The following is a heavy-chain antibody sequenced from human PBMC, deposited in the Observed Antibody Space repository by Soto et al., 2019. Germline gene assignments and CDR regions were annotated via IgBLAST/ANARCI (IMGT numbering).Heavy chain of an antibody. V-gene: IGHV3-23*01. CDR3: VKDDGGYPSTAPH. Sequence: GGSLRLSCAASGITISNYPMSWVRQAPGKGLDWVSGISGSGDRTYYADSAKGRFTISRDISKNSLSLQLDSLRVEDTAVYFYVKDDGGYPSTAPHWGQGTLVTVSS. J-gene: IGHJ1*01. CDR2: ISGSGDRT. CDR1: GITISNYP. D-gene: IGHD3-22*01.